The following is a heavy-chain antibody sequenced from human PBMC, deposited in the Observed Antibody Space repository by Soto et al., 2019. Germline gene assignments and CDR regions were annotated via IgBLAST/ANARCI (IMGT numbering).Heavy chain of an antibody. D-gene: IGHD3-3*01. J-gene: IGHJ6*03. CDR1: GYSFTSFY. Sequence: ASVKVSCKASGYSFTSFYMHWVRQAPGQGLEWMGVITPSGGSTTYAQKFQGRVTMARDTSTSTVYMELSSLRSEDTAVYYCARGPLLRFLEWLLYPAGKEYYMDVWGKGTTVTVSS. V-gene: IGHV1-46*01. CDR3: ARGPLLRFLEWLLYPAGKEYYMDV. CDR2: ITPSGGST.